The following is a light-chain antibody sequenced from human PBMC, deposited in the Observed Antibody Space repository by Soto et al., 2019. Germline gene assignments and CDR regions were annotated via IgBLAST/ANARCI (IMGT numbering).Light chain of an antibody. V-gene: IGKV3-20*01. CDR1: QSVSSSY. Sequence: EKVLTQSPGTLSLSPGERATLSCRASQSVSSSYLAWYQQKPGQAPRLLIYDASSRATGIPDRFSGSGSGTDFTLTISRLEPEDFAVYFCQQYGSSPRTFGQGTKVEIK. CDR2: DAS. CDR3: QQYGSSPRT. J-gene: IGKJ1*01.